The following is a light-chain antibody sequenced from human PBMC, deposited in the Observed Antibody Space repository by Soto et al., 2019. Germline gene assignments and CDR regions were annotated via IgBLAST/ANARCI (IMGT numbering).Light chain of an antibody. V-gene: IGLV2-23*01. CDR2: EGS. Sequence: QSALTQPASVSGSPGQSITISCTGTSSDVGSYNLVSWYQQHPGKAPKLMIYEGSKWPSGVSNRFSGSKSGYTASLTISGLQAEDEADYYCCSYAGSGTLVFGGGTKVTVL. CDR1: SSDVGSYNL. J-gene: IGLJ3*02. CDR3: CSYAGSGTLV.